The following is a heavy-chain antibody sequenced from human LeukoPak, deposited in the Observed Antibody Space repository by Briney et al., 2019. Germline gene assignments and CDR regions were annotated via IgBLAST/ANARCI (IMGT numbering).Heavy chain of an antibody. J-gene: IGHJ6*03. CDR2: IYPGDSDT. D-gene: IGHD5-12*01. CDR3: ARRGGYENLNYYYYMDV. V-gene: IGHV5-51*01. CDR1: GYSFTSYW. Sequence: GESLKISCKGSGYSFTSYWIVWVRQLPGKGLEWIVSIYPGDSDTRYSPSFQGQVTISADKSISTAYLQWSSLKASDTAMYYCARRGGYENLNYYYYMDVWGKGTTVTVSS.